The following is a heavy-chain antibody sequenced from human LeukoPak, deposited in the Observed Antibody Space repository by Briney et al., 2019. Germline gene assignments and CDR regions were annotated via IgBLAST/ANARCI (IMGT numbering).Heavy chain of an antibody. CDR1: GFTFSIYA. J-gene: IGHJ4*02. Sequence: HAGGSLRLSCAASGFTFSIYAMSCVRQAPGKWLEWVSAISSSGGGTYYADSVKGRFAISRDNSKNTLYLKMNSLRAEDTAVYYCAKSRYGGDYVGVDYFDYWGQGTLVTVSS. D-gene: IGHD4-17*01. V-gene: IGHV3-23*01. CDR3: AKSRYGGDYVGVDYFDY. CDR2: ISSSGGGT.